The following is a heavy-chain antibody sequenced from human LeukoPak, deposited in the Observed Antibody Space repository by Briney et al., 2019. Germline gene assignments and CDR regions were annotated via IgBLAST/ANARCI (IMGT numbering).Heavy chain of an antibody. CDR1: GYTFTSYD. CDR2: MNPNSGNT. V-gene: IGHV1-8*01. J-gene: IGHJ5*02. D-gene: IGHD3-9*01. Sequence: ASVKVSCKASGYTFTSYDINWVRQATGQGLEWMGWMNPNSGNTGYAQKFQGRVTMTRNTSISTAYMEQRSLRSDDTAVYYCARRYYDILTGYSSGFDPWGQGTLVTVSS. CDR3: ARRYYDILTGYSSGFDP.